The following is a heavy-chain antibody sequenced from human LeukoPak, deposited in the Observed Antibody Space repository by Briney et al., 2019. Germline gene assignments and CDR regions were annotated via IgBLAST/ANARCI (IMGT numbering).Heavy chain of an antibody. CDR2: INHSGST. V-gene: IGHV4-34*01. D-gene: IGHD2-15*01. Sequence: SETLSLTCAVYGVSFSGYYWSWIRQPPGKGLEWIGEINHSGSTNYNPSLKSRVTISVDTSKNQFSLKLSSVTAADTAVYYCASFTPLYPFDYWGQGTLVTVSS. J-gene: IGHJ4*02. CDR3: ASFTPLYPFDY. CDR1: GVSFSGYY.